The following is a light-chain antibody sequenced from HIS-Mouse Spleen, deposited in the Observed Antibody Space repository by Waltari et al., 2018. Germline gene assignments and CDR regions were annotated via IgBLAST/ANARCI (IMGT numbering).Light chain of an antibody. J-gene: IGLJ3*02. CDR1: SSDVGSYNL. Sequence: QSALTQPASVSGSPGQSITISCTGTSSDVGSYNLVSWYQQQPGKAPNLMIYEGSKRTSGVSNRLAGSQSGNTASLTISGLQAEDEADYYCCSYAGSSTNWVFGGGTKLTVL. CDR3: CSYAGSSTNWV. V-gene: IGLV2-23*01. CDR2: EGS.